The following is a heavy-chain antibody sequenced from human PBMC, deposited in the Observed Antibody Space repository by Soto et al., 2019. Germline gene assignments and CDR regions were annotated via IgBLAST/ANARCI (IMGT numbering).Heavy chain of an antibody. D-gene: IGHD5-12*01. V-gene: IGHV4-34*01. CDR2: IKDGGRT. CDR3: ARGQEGVVATH. CDR1: GGSLSGYY. Sequence: QVQLQQWGAGLLKPSETLSLNCAVNGGSLSGYYWSWIRQPPGKGLEWLGEIKDGGRTNYSPSLKSRATISSDTSTNQFSLRLYSVTAADTGVYYCARGQEGVVATHWDQGTLVTVSS. J-gene: IGHJ4*02.